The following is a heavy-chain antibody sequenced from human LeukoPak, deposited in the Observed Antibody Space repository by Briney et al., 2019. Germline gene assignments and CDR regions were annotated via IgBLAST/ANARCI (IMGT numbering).Heavy chain of an antibody. CDR2: INPNSGGT. CDR1: GYTFTGYY. V-gene: IGHV1-2*02. J-gene: IGHJ3*02. CDR3: ARDFGDILTGYCKGNDAFDI. D-gene: IGHD3-9*01. Sequence: ASVKVSCKASGYTFTGYYMHWVRQAPGQGLEWMGWINPNSGGTNYAQKFQGRVTMTRDTSISTAYMELSRLRSDDTAVYYCARDFGDILTGYCKGNDAFDIWGQGTMVTVSS.